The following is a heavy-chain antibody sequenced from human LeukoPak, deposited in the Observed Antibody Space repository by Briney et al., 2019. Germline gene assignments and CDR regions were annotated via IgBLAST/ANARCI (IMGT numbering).Heavy chain of an antibody. CDR1: GFTFDDYA. J-gene: IGHJ3*02. Sequence: LSGGSLRLSCAASGFTFDDYAMHWVRQAPGKGLEWVSGISWNSGSIGYADSVKGRFTISRDNAKNSLYLQMNSLRAEDTALYYCAKVIDSGSFMGNDAFDIWGQGTMVTVSS. CDR3: AKVIDSGSFMGNDAFDI. V-gene: IGHV3-9*01. CDR2: ISWNSGSI. D-gene: IGHD1-26*01.